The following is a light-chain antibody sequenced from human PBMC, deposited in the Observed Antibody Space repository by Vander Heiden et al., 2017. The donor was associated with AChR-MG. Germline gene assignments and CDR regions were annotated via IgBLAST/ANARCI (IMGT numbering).Light chain of an antibody. V-gene: IGLV1-40*01. Sequence: QSVLAQPPPVTAAPGQSVTISCTGSRSNIGAGDDVHWYQQLPGTAPKLLIHINTNRPSGVPDRFSGSKSGTSASLAITGLQAEDKAEDDCQSYDSSLSGDVFGTGTKVTVL. CDR1: RSNIGAGDD. J-gene: IGLJ1*01. CDR2: INT. CDR3: QSYDSSLSGDV.